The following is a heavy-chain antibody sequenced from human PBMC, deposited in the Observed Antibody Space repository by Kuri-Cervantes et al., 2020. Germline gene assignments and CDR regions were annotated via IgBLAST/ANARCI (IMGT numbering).Heavy chain of an antibody. Sequence: ASVKVSCKASGYTFTSYGISWVRRATGQGLEWMGWMNPNSGNTGYAQKFQGRVTMTRNTSISTAYMELSSLRSEDTAVYYCARGPRYFDWLLPQYYYYYGMDVWGQGTTVTVSS. D-gene: IGHD3-9*01. CDR2: MNPNSGNT. CDR3: ARGPRYFDWLLPQYYYYYGMDV. J-gene: IGHJ6*02. V-gene: IGHV1-8*02. CDR1: GYTFTSYG.